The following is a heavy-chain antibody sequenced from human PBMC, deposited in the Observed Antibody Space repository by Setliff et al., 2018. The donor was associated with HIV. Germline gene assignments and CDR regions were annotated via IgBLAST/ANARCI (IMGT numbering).Heavy chain of an antibody. J-gene: IGHJ5*02. CDR1: GGSISGSDYY. Sequence: SETLSLTCTVSGGSISGSDYYWAWIRQPPGKGLEWIGSIYYSGTTYYNPSLKSRLTISIDTSMNQFSLRLNALTAADTAVYYCARLGGNWGYWFDPWSQGTLVTV. CDR2: IYYSGTT. V-gene: IGHV4-39*01. CDR3: ARLGGNWGYWFDP. D-gene: IGHD7-27*01.